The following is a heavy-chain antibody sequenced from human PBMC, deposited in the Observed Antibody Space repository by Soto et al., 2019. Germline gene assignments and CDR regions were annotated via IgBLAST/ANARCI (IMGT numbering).Heavy chain of an antibody. V-gene: IGHV1-8*01. CDR1: GYTFTSYD. Sequence: APVRVSCKASGYTFTSYDSNWVRQATGEVLEWMGWMKPKSGKTGYAQRFQGRVTMTRNTCISTSYMELRSLRSEDAAVYYCTRGNTSAYSSGWYAGYYYFEYGGQGTMVPVSS. J-gene: IGHJ4*02. CDR3: TRGNTSAYSSGWYAGYYYFEY. D-gene: IGHD6-19*01. CDR2: MKPKSGKT.